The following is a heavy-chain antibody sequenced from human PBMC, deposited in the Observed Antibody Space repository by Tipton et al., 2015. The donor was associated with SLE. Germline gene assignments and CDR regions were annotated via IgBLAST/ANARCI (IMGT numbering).Heavy chain of an antibody. D-gene: IGHD3-10*01. Sequence: TLSLTCAVSGYSISSGYYWGWIRQPPGKGLEWIGSIYHSGSTYHNPSLKSRVTISVDTSKNQFSLKLSSVTAADTAVYYCARRRGSGRSFDYWGQGTLVTVSS. CDR2: IYHSGST. V-gene: IGHV4-38-2*01. CDR3: ARRRGSGRSFDY. J-gene: IGHJ4*02. CDR1: GYSISSGYY.